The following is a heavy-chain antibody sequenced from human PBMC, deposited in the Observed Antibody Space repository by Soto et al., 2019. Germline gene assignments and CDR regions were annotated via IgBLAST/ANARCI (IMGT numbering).Heavy chain of an antibody. Sequence: GASVKVSCKASGATFSSYAISWVRRAPGEGLEWMGGFIPIFGTANYAQKSQGRVTITADKSTSTAYMELSSLRSEDTAVYYCARGGEDYYDSSVSTALVYSGQGTLVTGSS. CDR2: FIPIFGTA. D-gene: IGHD3-22*01. J-gene: IGHJ4*02. V-gene: IGHV1-69*06. CDR3: ARGGEDYYDSSVSTALVY. CDR1: GATFSSYA.